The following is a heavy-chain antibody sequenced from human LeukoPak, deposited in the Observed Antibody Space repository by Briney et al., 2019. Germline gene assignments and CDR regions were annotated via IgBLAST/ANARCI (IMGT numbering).Heavy chain of an antibody. CDR1: GGSFSGYY. CDR2: INHSGST. J-gene: IGHJ6*02. CDR3: ARAKRYCSGGSCSTGYGMDV. V-gene: IGHV4-34*01. D-gene: IGHD2-15*01. Sequence: SETLSLTCAVYGGSFSGYYWSWIRQPPGKGLEWIGEINHSGSTNYNPSLKSRVTISVDTSKNQFSLKLSSVTAADTAVYYCARAKRYCSGGSCSTGYGMDVWGQGTTVTVSS.